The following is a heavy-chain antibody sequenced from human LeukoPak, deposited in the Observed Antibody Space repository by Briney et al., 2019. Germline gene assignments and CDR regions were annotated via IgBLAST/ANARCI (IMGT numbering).Heavy chain of an antibody. V-gene: IGHV4-59*01. CDR1: GGSISSYY. CDR3: AGRSYSSGWSY. Sequence: PSETLSLTCTVSGGSISSYYWSWLRQPPGKGLEWIGYIYYSGSTNYNPSLTSRVTISVDTSKNQFSLKLSSVTAADTAVYYCAGRSYSSGWSYWGQGTLVTVSS. D-gene: IGHD6-19*01. J-gene: IGHJ4*02. CDR2: IYYSGST.